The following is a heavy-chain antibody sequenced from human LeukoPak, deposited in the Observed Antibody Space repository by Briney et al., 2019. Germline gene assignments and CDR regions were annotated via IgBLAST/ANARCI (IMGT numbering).Heavy chain of an antibody. V-gene: IGHV4-4*02. CDR2: INHSGST. Sequence: SGTLSLTCAVSGGSISSSNWWSWVRQPPGKGLEWIGEINHSGSTNYNPSLKSRVTISVDTSKNQFSLKLSSVTAADTAVYYCARGRWRYCSSTSCYTRWFDPWGQGTLVTVSS. CDR3: ARGRWRYCSSTSCYTRWFDP. J-gene: IGHJ5*02. CDR1: GGSISSSNW. D-gene: IGHD2-2*02.